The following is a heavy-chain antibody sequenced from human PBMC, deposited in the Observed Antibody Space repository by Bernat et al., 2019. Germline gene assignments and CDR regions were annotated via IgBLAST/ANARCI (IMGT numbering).Heavy chain of an antibody. CDR3: AKSLRGMAALYSFDS. J-gene: IGHJ4*02. D-gene: IGHD6-13*01. V-gene: IGHV1-69*02. Sequence: QVQLVQSGAEVKKPESSMKVSCKASGGTSINYTINWVRQAPGQGLEWMGRIIPALDMADYAQKFRGRVTITADKPTSTAYMELRSLKSEDTAVYYCAKSLRGMAALYSFDSWGQGTLLTVSS. CDR1: GGTSINYT. CDR2: IIPALDMA.